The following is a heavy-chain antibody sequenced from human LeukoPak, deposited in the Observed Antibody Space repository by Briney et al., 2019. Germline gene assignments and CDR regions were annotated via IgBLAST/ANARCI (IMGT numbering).Heavy chain of an antibody. CDR1: GFIFTSYG. V-gene: IGHV3-30*02. CDR3: AKDIRRGDNYGYDQFAF. CDR2: IEYDGTNK. D-gene: IGHD5-18*01. J-gene: IGHJ4*02. Sequence: GGSLRLSCAASGFIFTSYGMHWVRQAPGKGLEWVAFIEYDGTNKYYADSVKGRFTISRDNSKKTVYLQMNSLRAEDTALYYCAKDIRRGDNYGYDQFAFWGQGTLVTVPS.